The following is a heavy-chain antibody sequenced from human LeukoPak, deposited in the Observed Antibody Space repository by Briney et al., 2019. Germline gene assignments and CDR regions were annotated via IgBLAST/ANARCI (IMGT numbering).Heavy chain of an antibody. V-gene: IGHV4-4*02. D-gene: IGHD5-18*01. J-gene: IGHJ4*02. CDR1: VGSIISSNW. CDR2: IYHSGST. Sequence: SGALSVTCAVSVGSIISSNWWSWVRQPPGKGREGIGEIYHSGSTNYNPSLKSRVTISVDKSKNQFSLKLSSVTAADTAVYYCARAIQLWPTYYLDYWGQGTLVTVSS. CDR3: ARAIQLWPTYYLDY.